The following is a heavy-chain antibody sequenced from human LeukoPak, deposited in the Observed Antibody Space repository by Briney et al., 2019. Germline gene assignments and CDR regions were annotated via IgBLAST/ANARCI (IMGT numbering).Heavy chain of an antibody. Sequence: GESLKISCMGSGYSFTSYWIGWVRQMPGKGLEWMGIIYPADSDIRYSPSFQGQVTISADKSISTAYLQWSSLKASDTGMYCCARRPTLVVRGGYFDFWGQGTLVTVSS. CDR2: IYPADSDI. J-gene: IGHJ4*02. CDR1: GYSFTSYW. V-gene: IGHV5-51*01. D-gene: IGHD3-10*01. CDR3: ARRPTLVVRGGYFDF.